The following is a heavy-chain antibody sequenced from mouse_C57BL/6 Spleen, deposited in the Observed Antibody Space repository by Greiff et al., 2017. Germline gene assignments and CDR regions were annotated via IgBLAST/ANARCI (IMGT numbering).Heavy chain of an antibody. J-gene: IGHJ4*01. CDR2: ISYDGSN. Sequence: EVQLVESGPGLVKPSQSLSLTCSVTGYSITSGYYWNWIRQFPGNKLEWMGYISYDGSNNYNPSLKNRTSIPRDTSKNQFFLKLNSVTTEDTATYYCARELPPYAMDYWGQGTSVTVSS. V-gene: IGHV3-6*01. CDR3: ARELPPYAMDY. D-gene: IGHD1-1*01. CDR1: GYSITSGYY.